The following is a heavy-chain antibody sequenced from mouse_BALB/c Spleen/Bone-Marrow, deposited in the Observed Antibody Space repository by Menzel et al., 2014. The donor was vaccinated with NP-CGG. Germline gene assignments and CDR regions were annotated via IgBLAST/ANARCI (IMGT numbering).Heavy chain of an antibody. Sequence: VQLQQSGAELMKPGASVKISCKATGCTFSSFWIEWVKRRPGHGLEWIGEILPGSDSTNYNEKFKGKATFTADTSSNTAYMQLSSLTSEDSAVYYCARGDRYDVRFDYWGQGTTLTVSS. D-gene: IGHD2-14*01. V-gene: IGHV1-9*01. J-gene: IGHJ2*01. CDR3: ARGDRYDVRFDY. CDR2: ILPGSDST. CDR1: GCTFSSFW.